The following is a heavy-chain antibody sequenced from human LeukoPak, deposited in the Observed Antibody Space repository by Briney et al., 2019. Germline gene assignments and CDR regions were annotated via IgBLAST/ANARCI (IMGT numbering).Heavy chain of an antibody. CDR1: GGSVSSGSYY. CDR3: ATGITVTTGGLDP. Sequence: SETLSLTCTVSGGSVSSGSYYWSWIRQPPGKGLEWIGYIYYSGSTNYNPSLKSRVTISVDTSKNQFSLKLSSVTAADTAVYYCATGITVTTGGLDPWGQGTLVTVSS. V-gene: IGHV4-61*01. J-gene: IGHJ5*02. D-gene: IGHD4-17*01. CDR2: IYYSGST.